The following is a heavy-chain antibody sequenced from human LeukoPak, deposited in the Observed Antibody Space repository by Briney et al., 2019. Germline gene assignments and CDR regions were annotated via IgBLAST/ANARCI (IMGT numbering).Heavy chain of an antibody. CDR3: ARHPKYRSGGSCYFDY. Sequence: SETLSLTCAVYGGSFSGYYWSWIRQPPGKGLEWIGEINHSGSTNYNPSLKSRVTTSVDTSKNQFSLKLSSVTAADTAVYYCARHPKYRSGGSCYFDYWGQGTLVTVSS. CDR1: GGSFSGYY. V-gene: IGHV4-34*01. CDR2: INHSGST. J-gene: IGHJ4*02. D-gene: IGHD2-15*01.